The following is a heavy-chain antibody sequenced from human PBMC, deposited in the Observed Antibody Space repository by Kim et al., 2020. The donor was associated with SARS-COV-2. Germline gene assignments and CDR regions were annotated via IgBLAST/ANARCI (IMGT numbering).Heavy chain of an antibody. D-gene: IGHD2-15*01. J-gene: IGHJ6*02. CDR3: PKAGDNYYYGMDV. CDR2: ISYDGSNK. Sequence: GGSLRLSCAASGFTFSSYGMHWVRQAPGKGLEWVAVISYDGSNKYYADSVKGRFTISRDNSKNTLYLQMNSLRAEDTAVYYCPKAGDNYYYGMDVWGQGTTVTVSS. V-gene: IGHV3-30*18. CDR1: GFTFSSYG.